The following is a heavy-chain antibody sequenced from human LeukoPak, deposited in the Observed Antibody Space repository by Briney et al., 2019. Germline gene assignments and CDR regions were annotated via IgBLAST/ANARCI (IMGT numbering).Heavy chain of an antibody. D-gene: IGHD3-3*01. CDR2: VYTSGST. Sequence: PSETLSLTCTVSGGSISGYYWSWIRQPAGKGLEWIGRVYTSGSTNYNPSLKSRVTISVDTSKNQFSLKLSSVTAADTAVYYCARGGMDFWSGYYKQFDYWGQGTLVTVSS. CDR1: GGSISGYY. CDR3: ARGGMDFWSGYYKQFDY. J-gene: IGHJ4*02. V-gene: IGHV4-4*07.